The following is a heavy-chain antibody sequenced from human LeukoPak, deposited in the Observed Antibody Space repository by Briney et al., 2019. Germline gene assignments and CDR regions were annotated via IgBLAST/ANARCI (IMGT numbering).Heavy chain of an antibody. J-gene: IGHJ5*02. V-gene: IGHV1-46*01. D-gene: IGHD3-3*01. Sequence: ASVKVSCKASGYTFTSYYMHWVRQAPGQGLEWMGIINPSGGSTSYAQKFQGRVTMTRDTSTSTVYMELSSLRSEDTAVYYCVREYYDFWSGYYGYNWFDPWGQGTLVTVSS. CDR3: VREYYDFWSGYYGYNWFDP. CDR1: GYTFTSYY. CDR2: INPSGGST.